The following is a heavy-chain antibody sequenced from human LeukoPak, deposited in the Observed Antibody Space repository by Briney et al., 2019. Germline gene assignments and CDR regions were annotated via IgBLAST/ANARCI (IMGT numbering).Heavy chain of an antibody. CDR2: IIPIFGSS. CDR1: GGTFNNYA. D-gene: IGHD5-18*01. CDR3: ARVTHTELSTWFDP. J-gene: IGHJ5*02. V-gene: IGHV1-69*13. Sequence: SVKVSCKASGGTFNNYAINWVRQAPGQGLEWMGGIIPIFGSSNYAQKFQGRVTITADESTTTAYMALSSLRSEDTAVYYFARVTHTELSTWFDPWGQGTLVTVSS.